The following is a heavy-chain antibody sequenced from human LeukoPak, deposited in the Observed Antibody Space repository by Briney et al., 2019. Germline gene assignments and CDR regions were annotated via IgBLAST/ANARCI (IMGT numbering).Heavy chain of an antibody. J-gene: IGHJ4*02. D-gene: IGHD2-15*01. CDR3: AKGWTKYCTGGNCYSPLYYFDY. V-gene: IGHV3-53*01. CDR2: IYSGGST. Sequence: GGSLRLSCAASGFTVSSNYMSWVRQAPGKGLEWVSVIYSGGSTYYADSVKGRFTISRDNSKNTLYLQMNSLRADDTAVYYCAKGWTKYCTGGNCYSPLYYFDYWGQGTLVTVSS. CDR1: GFTVSSNY.